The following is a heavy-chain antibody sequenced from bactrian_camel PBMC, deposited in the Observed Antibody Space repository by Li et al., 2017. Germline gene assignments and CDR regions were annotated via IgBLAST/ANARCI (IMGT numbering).Heavy chain of an antibody. Sequence: HVQLVESGGGSVQAGGSLRLSCVASGATYKRNCMGWFRQRPGKDREGLAVLWIGGATTTYADSVKGRFAISRDNAKNTVYLQMNSLKPEDTAMYYCAAFCSGGYWSFKYWGQGTQVTVS. J-gene: IGHJ4*01. CDR1: GATYKRNC. CDR3: AAFCSGGYWSFKY. D-gene: IGHD2*01. V-gene: IGHV3S1*01. CDR2: LWIGGATT.